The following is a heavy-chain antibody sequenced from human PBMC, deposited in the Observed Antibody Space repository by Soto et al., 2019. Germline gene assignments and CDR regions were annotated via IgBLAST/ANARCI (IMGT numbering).Heavy chain of an antibody. D-gene: IGHD3-10*01. CDR2: INWNGDST. CDR1: GFRFYDYG. Sequence: GGSLRLSCAASGFRFYDYGMSWVRQVPGKGLEWVSGINWNGDSTGYADSVKGRFTISRDKAKNSLYLQMNSLRDEDTALYYCAKSRKSRLYFYDYWGQGTLVTVSS. CDR3: AKSRKSRLYFYDY. V-gene: IGHV3-20*04. J-gene: IGHJ4*02.